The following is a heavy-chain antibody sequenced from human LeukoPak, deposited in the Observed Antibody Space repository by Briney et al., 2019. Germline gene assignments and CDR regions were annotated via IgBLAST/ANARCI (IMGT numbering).Heavy chain of an antibody. D-gene: IGHD3/OR15-3a*01. J-gene: IGHJ4*02. V-gene: IGHV3-15*01. CDR1: GFTFSHAW. CDR2: IKTKSDGGTT. Sequence: TGGSLRLSCAASGFTFSHAWMSWVRQVPGKGLEWVGRIKTKSDGGTTDYAAPVKGRFTISRDDSKDTLFLQMNSLKTEDTAEYYCTIVFGLELTGFDYWGQGTLVTVSS. CDR3: TIVFGLELTGFDY.